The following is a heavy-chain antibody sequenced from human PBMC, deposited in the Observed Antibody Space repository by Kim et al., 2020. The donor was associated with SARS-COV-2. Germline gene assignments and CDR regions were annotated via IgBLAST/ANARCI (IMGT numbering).Heavy chain of an antibody. CDR1: GYTFTSYA. V-gene: IGHV1-3*01. Sequence: ASVKVSCKASGYTFTSYAMHWVRQAPGQRLEWMGWINAGNGNTKYSQKFQGRVTITRDTSASTAYMELSSLRSEDTAVYYCARVAHFGESSYYYYYYGMDVWGQGTTVTVSS. CDR3: ARVAHFGESSYYYYYYGMDV. J-gene: IGHJ6*02. CDR2: INAGNGNT. D-gene: IGHD3-10*01.